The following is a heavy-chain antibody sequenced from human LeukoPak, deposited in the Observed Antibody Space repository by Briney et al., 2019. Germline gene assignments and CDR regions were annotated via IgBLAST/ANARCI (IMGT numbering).Heavy chain of an antibody. J-gene: IGHJ4*02. V-gene: IGHV3-11*01. CDR2: ISNNGYST. CDR1: GFNLSDYY. Sequence: PGGSLRLSCAASGFNLSDYYMTWIRQAPGKGLEWLSYISNNGYSTYYRDSVKGRFTISRDNAKNSLYLEMNSLTVEDTAAYYCARQKRTFDYWGRGTLVTVS. CDR3: ARQKRTFDY.